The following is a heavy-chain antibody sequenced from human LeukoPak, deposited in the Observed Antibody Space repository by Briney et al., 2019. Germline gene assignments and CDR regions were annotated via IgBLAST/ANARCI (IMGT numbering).Heavy chain of an antibody. J-gene: IGHJ6*03. Sequence: ASVKVSCKASGYTFTSYDINWVRQATGQGLEWMGWMNPNSGNTGYAQKFQGRVTMTRNTSISTAYMELSSLRSEDTAVYYCARGGLPHVADYYYYMDVWGKGTTVTVSS. CDR3: ARGGLPHVADYYYYMDV. V-gene: IGHV1-8*01. CDR1: GYTFTSYD. CDR2: MNPNSGNT. D-gene: IGHD2-15*01.